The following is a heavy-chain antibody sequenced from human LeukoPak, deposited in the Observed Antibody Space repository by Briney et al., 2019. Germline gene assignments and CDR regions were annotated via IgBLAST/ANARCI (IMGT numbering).Heavy chain of an antibody. CDR2: ISNTGNTI. J-gene: IGHJ4*02. V-gene: IGHV3-11*04. D-gene: IGHD6-19*01. CDR3: VRGGLAYDY. CDR1: GFTFSDYY. Sequence: GGSLRLSCAASGFTFSDYYMTWIRQAPGKGLEWVSYISNTGNTIYYADSVKGRFTISRDNAKSSLYLQMNSLRVEDTAVYFCVRGGLAYDYWGQGTLVTVSS.